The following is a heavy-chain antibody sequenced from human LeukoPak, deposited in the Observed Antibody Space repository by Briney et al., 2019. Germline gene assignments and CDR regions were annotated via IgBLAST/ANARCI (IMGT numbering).Heavy chain of an antibody. Sequence: SRVNSDGSDTRYADSVKGRFTISRDNAKNTLYLQMNSLRAEDTALYYCAREGSVSGYSFDIWGQGTTVSVSS. J-gene: IGHJ3*02. V-gene: IGHV3-74*01. CDR3: AREGSVSGYSFDI. CDR2: VNSDGSDT. D-gene: IGHD3-22*01.